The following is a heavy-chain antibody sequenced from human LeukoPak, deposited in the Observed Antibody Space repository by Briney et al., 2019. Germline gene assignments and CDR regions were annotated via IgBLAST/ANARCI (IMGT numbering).Heavy chain of an antibody. CDR1: GFTFSSYS. V-gene: IGHV3-21*01. CDR2: ISSSSSYI. Sequence: GGSLRLSCAASGFTFSSYSMNWVRQAPGKGLEWVSSISSSSSYIYYADSVKGRFTISRDNANNSLYLQMNSLRAEDTAVYYCARDVNDFWGGYYTTLPPFDYWGQGTLVTVSS. D-gene: IGHD3-3*01. J-gene: IGHJ4*02. CDR3: ARDVNDFWGGYYTTLPPFDY.